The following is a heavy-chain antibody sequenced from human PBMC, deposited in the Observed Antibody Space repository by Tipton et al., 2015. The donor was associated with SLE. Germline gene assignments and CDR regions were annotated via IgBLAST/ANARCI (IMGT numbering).Heavy chain of an antibody. D-gene: IGHD2-21*02. J-gene: IGHJ4*02. V-gene: IGHV4-39*07. CDR2: VYYSGST. Sequence: TLSLTCTVSGDSISSSNYYWAWIRQPPGKGLEWIGSVYYSGSTHYTPSLKSRVTISVDTSKTQFSLRLSSVTAADTAVYYCARVPFGAWRFDLWGQGTLVTVSS. CDR3: ARVPFGAWRFDL. CDR1: GDSISSSNYY.